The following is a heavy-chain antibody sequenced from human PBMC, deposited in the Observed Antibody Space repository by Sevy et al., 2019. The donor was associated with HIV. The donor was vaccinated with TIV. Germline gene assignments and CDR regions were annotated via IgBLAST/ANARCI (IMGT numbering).Heavy chain of an antibody. Sequence: SVKVSCKASGGTFSTSPINWVRQAPGQGLEWMGGIIPLFGTTKYAQKFQGRVRIIADESTSTAFLEMNNLRSEDTAVYYCARTDYYDSSGYFYFDYWCQGTLVTVSS. V-gene: IGHV1-69*13. D-gene: IGHD3-22*01. CDR2: IIPLFGTT. CDR3: ARTDYYDSSGYFYFDY. CDR1: GGTFSTSP. J-gene: IGHJ4*02.